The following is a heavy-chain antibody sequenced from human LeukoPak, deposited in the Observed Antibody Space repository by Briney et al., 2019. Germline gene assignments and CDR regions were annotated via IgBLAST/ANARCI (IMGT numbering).Heavy chain of an antibody. D-gene: IGHD6-19*01. CDR2: INPNSGGT. J-gene: IGHJ4*02. CDR1: GYTFTGYY. V-gene: IGHV1-2*02. CDR3: ARVRIAVAGKYYFDY. Sequence: ASVKVSCKASGYTFTGYYIHWVRQAPGQGLEWMGWINPNSGGTNYAQKFQGRVTMTRDTSISTAYMELSRLRSDDTAVYYCARVRIAVAGKYYFDYWGQGTLVTVSS.